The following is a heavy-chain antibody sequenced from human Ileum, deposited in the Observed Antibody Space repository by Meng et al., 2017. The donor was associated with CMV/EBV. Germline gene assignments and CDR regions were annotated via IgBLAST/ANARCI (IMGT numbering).Heavy chain of an antibody. J-gene: IGHJ6*02. CDR1: GYTFTSYY. CDR3: ARVPSITILGVVNRKTMDV. D-gene: IGHD3-3*01. V-gene: IGHV1-46*01. Sequence: ASVKVFCRASGYTFTSYYTHWVRQAPGQGLEWMGIINPSGGSTSYAQKFQGRVTMTRDTSTSTVYMELSSLRSEDTAVYYCARVPSITILGVVNRKTMDVWGQGTTVTVSS. CDR2: INPSGGST.